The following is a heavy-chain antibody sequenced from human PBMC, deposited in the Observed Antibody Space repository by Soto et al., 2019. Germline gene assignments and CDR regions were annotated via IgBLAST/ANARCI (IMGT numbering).Heavy chain of an antibody. CDR2: ISSSSSYT. V-gene: IGHV3-11*06. Sequence: PGGSLRLSCAASGFTFSDYYMSWIRQAPGKGLEWVSYISSSSSYTNYADSVKGRFTISRDNAKNSLYLQMNSLRAEDTAVYYCARESSGYYYVDYWGQGTLVTVSS. CDR1: GFTFSDYY. J-gene: IGHJ4*02. CDR3: ARESSGYYYVDY. D-gene: IGHD3-22*01.